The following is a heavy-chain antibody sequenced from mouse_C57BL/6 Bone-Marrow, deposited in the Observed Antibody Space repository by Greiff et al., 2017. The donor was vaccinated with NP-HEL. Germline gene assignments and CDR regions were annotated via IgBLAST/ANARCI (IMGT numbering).Heavy chain of an antibody. CDR3: AREEADIDY. D-gene: IGHD3-3*01. J-gene: IGHJ2*01. V-gene: IGHV1-26*01. CDR1: GYTFTDYY. Sequence: VQLQQSGPELVKPGASVKISCKASGYTFTDYYMNWVKQSHGKSLEWIGDINPNNGGTSYNQKFKGKATLTVDKSSSTAYMELRSLTSEDSAVYYSAREEADIDYWGENTTLTESS. CDR2: INPNNGGT.